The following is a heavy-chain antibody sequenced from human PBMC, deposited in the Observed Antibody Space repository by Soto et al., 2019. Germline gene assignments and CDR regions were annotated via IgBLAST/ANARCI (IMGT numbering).Heavy chain of an antibody. CDR2: IIPILETA. J-gene: IGHJ6*04. D-gene: IGHD1-26*01. CDR3: ARGGKLGGDLDV. V-gene: IGHV1-69*08. CDR1: GGTFGRYT. Sequence: QVQLVQSGAEVKKPGSSLKVSCKASGGTFGRYTISWVRQAPGQGLEWMGWIIPILETANYAQKFQGRVTIPADTSTSTAYLDLSGLKSDDAGVYYCARGGKLGGDLDVWGKGTPVTVSS.